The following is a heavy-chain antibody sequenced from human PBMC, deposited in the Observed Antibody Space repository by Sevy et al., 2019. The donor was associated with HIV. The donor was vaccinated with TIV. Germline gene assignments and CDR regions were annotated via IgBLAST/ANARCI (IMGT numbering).Heavy chain of an antibody. CDR2: ISYDGSNK. CDR1: GFTFSSYG. D-gene: IGHD3-10*01. Sequence: GGSLRLSCAASGFTFSSYGMHWVRQAPGKGLEWVAVISYDGSNKYYAYSVKGRFTISRDNSKNTLYLQMNSLRAEDTAVYYCAKHFYGSGSYYYYYYGMDVWGQGTTVTVSS. J-gene: IGHJ6*02. CDR3: AKHFYGSGSYYYYYYGMDV. V-gene: IGHV3-30*18.